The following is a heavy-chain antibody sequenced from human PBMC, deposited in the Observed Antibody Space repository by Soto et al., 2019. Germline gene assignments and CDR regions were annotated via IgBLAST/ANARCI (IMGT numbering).Heavy chain of an antibody. CDR2: ISPYNGTT. V-gene: IGHV1-18*04. J-gene: IGHJ6*02. CDR3: ARDGERDTGLNFYYYLHGMDA. Sequence: SVNVSCKASGYTFTTYGISWVRQAPGQGLEWMGWISPYNGTTKYAEKFQGEMTMTTDTATSTAYMDLRSLRSDDTAVYYCARDGERDTGLNFYYYLHGMDAWGQGTRVTVS. D-gene: IGHD1-1*01. CDR1: GYTFTTYG.